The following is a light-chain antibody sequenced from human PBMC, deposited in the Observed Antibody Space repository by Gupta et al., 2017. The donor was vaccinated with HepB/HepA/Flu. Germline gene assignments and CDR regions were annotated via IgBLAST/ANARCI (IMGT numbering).Light chain of an antibody. J-gene: IGKJ5*01. CDR3: QQYNNTPIT. Sequence: DIVLTQSPDSLAVSLGERSTINCTSIQNVVCSNIKDYLAWYQQKPGHPPRLLIYGASTRDSGVPDRFSGSGSGTDFTLTISSLEPEDFAVYYCQQYNNTPITFGQGTQLEIK. V-gene: IGKV4-1*01. CDR1: QNVVCSNIKDY. CDR2: GAS.